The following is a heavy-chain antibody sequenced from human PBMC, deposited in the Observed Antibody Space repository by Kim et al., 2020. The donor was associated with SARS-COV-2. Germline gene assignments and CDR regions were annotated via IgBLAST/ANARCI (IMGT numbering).Heavy chain of an antibody. D-gene: IGHD4-17*01. Sequence: SETLSLTCTVSGASISSSSYYWAWLRQPPGKGLEWIGNIYYTGNTYYDPSLESRITISLDTSKNQFSLELSSVTAADTAVYYCARPSATVTPRAFDIWGQGTVVTVSS. V-gene: IGHV4-39*01. J-gene: IGHJ3*02. CDR3: ARPSATVTPRAFDI. CDR1: GASISSSSYY. CDR2: IYYTGNT.